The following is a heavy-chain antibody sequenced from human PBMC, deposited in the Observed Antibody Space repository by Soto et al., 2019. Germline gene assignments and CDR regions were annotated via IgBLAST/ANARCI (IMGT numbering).Heavy chain of an antibody. CDR2: IIPIFGKA. D-gene: IGHD1-7*01. V-gene: IGHV1-69*13. Sequence: SVKVSCKASGGTFRNYAFSWVRQAPGQGLEWMGGIIPIFGKANYEQRFQGRLTITADESTSTAYMELNSLRSEDTAVYFCARDLYINWYYPLDSWRQGTLVTVSS. CDR1: GGTFRNYA. CDR3: ARDLYINWYYPLDS. J-gene: IGHJ4*02.